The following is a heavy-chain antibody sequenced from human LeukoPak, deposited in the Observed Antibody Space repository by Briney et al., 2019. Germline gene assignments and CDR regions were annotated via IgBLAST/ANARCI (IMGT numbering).Heavy chain of an antibody. D-gene: IGHD1/OR15-1a*01. CDR1: GFTFSDYW. J-gene: IGHJ4*02. CDR2: INTDDSSI. CDR3: VRDRTPCILDY. V-gene: IGHV3-74*01. Sequence: GGSLRLSCAASGFTFSDYWMHWVRQAPGKGLVWVSRINTDDSSITYADSVKGRFTISRDNAKNTLYLQMNSLRAEDTAVYYCVRDRTPCILDYWGQGTLVTVSS.